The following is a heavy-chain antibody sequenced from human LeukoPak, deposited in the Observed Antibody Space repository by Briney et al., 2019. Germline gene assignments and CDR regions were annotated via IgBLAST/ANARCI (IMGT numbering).Heavy chain of an antibody. D-gene: IGHD3-10*01. CDR3: ARDWFGELI. Sequence: PGGSLRLSCAASGFTVSSNYMSWVRQAPGKGLEWVSVIYSGGTIYYADSVKGRFTISRDSAKNSLYLQMNSLRVEDTAVYYCARDWFGELIWGQGTLVTVSS. V-gene: IGHV3-53*01. CDR2: IYSGGTI. CDR1: GFTVSSNY. J-gene: IGHJ4*02.